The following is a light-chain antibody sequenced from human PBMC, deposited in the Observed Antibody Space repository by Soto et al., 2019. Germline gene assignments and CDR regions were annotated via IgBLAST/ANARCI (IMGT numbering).Light chain of an antibody. V-gene: IGKV1-5*03. CDR3: QQYNSSPFT. J-gene: IGKJ3*01. Sequence: DIPMTQSPSTLSASVGDRVTITCRASQSISSWLAWYQQKPGKAPKVLIYKASSLESGVPSRFSGSGSGTEFTLTISSLQPDDFATYYCQQYNSSPFTFGPGTKVDIK. CDR1: QSISSW. CDR2: KAS.